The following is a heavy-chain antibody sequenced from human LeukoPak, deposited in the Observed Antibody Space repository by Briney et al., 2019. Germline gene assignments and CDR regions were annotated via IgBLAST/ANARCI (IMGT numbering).Heavy chain of an antibody. J-gene: IGHJ4*02. CDR1: EFTFSNYN. Sequence: PGGSLRLSCEASEFTFSNYNMNWVRQAPGKGLEWVSYISSSGGTKYYADSVKGRFTISRDNAKNSLYLQVNSLRAEDTAVYYCARDHGGAFIRGVIDYWGQGTLVTVSS. CDR2: ISSSGGTK. CDR3: ARDHGGAFIRGVIDY. D-gene: IGHD3-10*01. V-gene: IGHV3-48*03.